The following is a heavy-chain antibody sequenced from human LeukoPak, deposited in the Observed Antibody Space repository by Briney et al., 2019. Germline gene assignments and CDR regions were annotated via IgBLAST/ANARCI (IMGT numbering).Heavy chain of an antibody. D-gene: IGHD4-11*01. CDR2: INSDGSST. CDR3: ASLTVTTTSTPFFDY. V-gene: IGHV3-74*01. CDR1: GFTFSSYW. J-gene: IGHJ4*02. Sequence: GGSLRLSCAASGFTFSSYWMHWVRQAPEKGLVWVSRINSDGSSTSYADSVKGRFTISRDNAKNTLYLQVNSLRAEDTAVYYCASLTVTTTSTPFFDYWGQGTLVTVSS.